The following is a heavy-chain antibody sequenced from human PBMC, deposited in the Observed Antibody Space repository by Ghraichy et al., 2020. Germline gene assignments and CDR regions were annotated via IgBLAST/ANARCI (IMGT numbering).Heavy chain of an antibody. CDR1: GFTFSNYA. Sequence: GGSLRLSCVASGFTFSNYAMSWVRQAPGKGLEWVSSISSRTPTSYYTASVNGRSTMSRNNSKNTPDLQMNILRADDTALYYCATCIADNCRPGFECWGQGSLVTVS. V-gene: IGHV3-23*01. D-gene: IGHD2-21*01. CDR3: ATCIADNCRPGFEC. CDR2: ISSRTPTS. J-gene: IGHJ4*02.